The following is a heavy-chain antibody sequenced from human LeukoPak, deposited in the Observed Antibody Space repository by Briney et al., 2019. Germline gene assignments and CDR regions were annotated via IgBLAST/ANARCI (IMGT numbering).Heavy chain of an antibody. Sequence: GASVKVSCKASGYTFTSYYMHWVRQAPGQGLEWMGWISAYNGNTNYAQKLQGRVTMTTDTSTSTAYMELRSLRSDDTAVYYCARGLKHWLTDAYFYYGMDVWGQGTTVTVFS. V-gene: IGHV1-18*04. D-gene: IGHD6-19*01. J-gene: IGHJ6*02. CDR3: ARGLKHWLTDAYFYYGMDV. CDR2: ISAYNGNT. CDR1: GYTFTSYY.